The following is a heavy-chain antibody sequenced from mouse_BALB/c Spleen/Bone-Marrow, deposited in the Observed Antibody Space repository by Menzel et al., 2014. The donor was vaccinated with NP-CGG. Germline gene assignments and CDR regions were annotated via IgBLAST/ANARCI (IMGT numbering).Heavy chain of an antibody. Sequence: DVMLVESGGGLVQPGGSLKLSCVASGFTFSSYVTFWVRPTPYKRPEFVVTINNNGRSTYYPDSVKGQFNISRDNAKNTLYLQMSSLKSEDTAMYYCARVYGWYFDVWGAGTTVTVSS. CDR3: ARVYGWYFDV. CDR1: GFTFSSYV. J-gene: IGHJ1*01. V-gene: IGHV5-6-3*01. D-gene: IGHD1-1*01. CDR2: INNNGRST.